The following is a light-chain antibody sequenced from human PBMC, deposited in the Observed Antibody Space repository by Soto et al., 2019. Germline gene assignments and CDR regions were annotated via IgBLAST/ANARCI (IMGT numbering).Light chain of an antibody. CDR2: KAS. V-gene: IGKV1-5*03. Sequence: DIQMTQSPSNLSGSVGDRVTITVRASQTISSWLAWYQQKPGKAPKLLIYKASTLKSGVPSRFSGSGSGTEFTLTISSLQPEDFATYFCLKHNSYPRMFGPGTKVDIK. CDR1: QTISSW. J-gene: IGKJ1*01. CDR3: LKHNSYPRM.